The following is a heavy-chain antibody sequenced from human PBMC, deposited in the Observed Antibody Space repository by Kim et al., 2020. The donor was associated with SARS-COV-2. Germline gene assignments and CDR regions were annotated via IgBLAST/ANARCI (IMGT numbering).Heavy chain of an antibody. Sequence: GGSLRLSCAASGFTFSSYSMNWVRQAPGKGLEWVSSISSSSSYIYYADSVKGRFTISRDNAKNSLYLQMNSLRAEDTAVYYCARDKGLDFWSGYYSSSAEYFQHWGQGTLVTVSS. CDR3: ARDKGLDFWSGYYSSSAEYFQH. J-gene: IGHJ1*01. CDR2: ISSSSSYI. CDR1: GFTFSSYS. V-gene: IGHV3-21*01. D-gene: IGHD3-3*01.